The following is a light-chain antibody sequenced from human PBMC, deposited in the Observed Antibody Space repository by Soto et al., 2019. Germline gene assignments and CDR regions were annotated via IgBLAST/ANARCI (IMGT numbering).Light chain of an antibody. J-gene: IGKJ1*01. V-gene: IGKV1-5*01. CDR2: NAS. CDR1: QSISSW. Sequence: DIQMTQSPSTLSASAGDRVTITCRASQSISSWLAWYQQKPEKAPKFLIYNASSLESGVPSRFSGSGSGTEFTLTISSLQPDDVATYYCQQYRSYSWTFGQGTKVDI. CDR3: QQYRSYSWT.